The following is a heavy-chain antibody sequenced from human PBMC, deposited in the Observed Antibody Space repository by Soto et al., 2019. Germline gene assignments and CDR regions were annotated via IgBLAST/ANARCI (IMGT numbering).Heavy chain of an antibody. J-gene: IGHJ6*02. D-gene: IGHD3-3*01. CDR3: AKNGDFWSWGMDV. CDR1: GFTFNTYA. V-gene: IGHV3-23*01. CDR2: ISESGDGT. Sequence: QPGGSLRLSCAASGFTFNTYAMTWVRQAPGKGLEWVSLISESGDGTYYADSVKGRFTISRDNSQRTLNLQMNSLRAEDTAVYYCAKNGDFWSWGMDVWGQGTTVTSP.